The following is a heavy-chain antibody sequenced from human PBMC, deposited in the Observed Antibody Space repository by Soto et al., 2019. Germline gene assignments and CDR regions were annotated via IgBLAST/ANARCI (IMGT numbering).Heavy chain of an antibody. Sequence: ASVKVSCKTSGYTITRYTVHWVRQAPGQRLEWMGWINGGNGDTKYSQKVQGRVTVTKDTSASTAYMELSSLRSEDTAVYYCARDLGGWPDYWGQGTLVTVSS. V-gene: IGHV1-3*01. D-gene: IGHD2-15*01. CDR2: INGGNGDT. CDR3: ARDLGGWPDY. CDR1: GYTITRYT. J-gene: IGHJ4*02.